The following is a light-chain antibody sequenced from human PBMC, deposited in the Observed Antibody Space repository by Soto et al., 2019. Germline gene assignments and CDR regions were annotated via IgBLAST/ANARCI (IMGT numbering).Light chain of an antibody. CDR2: LTS. Sequence: EIVLTQSPATLSXXPXXXXTXXXRASQAVNTRLAWYQHKPGQAPRLLIYLTSNRAAGIPARFSGSGSGTDFTLTISDVEPEDFAVYYCHQRQSWPRTFGQGTKVDIK. V-gene: IGKV3-11*01. J-gene: IGKJ1*01. CDR3: HQRQSWPRT. CDR1: QAVNTR.